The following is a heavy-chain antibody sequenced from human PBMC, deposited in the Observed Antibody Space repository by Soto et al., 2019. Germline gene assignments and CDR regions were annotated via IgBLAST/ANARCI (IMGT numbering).Heavy chain of an antibody. V-gene: IGHV3-49*03. J-gene: IGHJ4*02. Sequence: GALRVSPPAFGFTIWDFSISRFRQAPGKGLEWVGFIRSKAYGGTTEYAASVKGRFTISRDDSKSIAYLQMNSLKTEDTAVYYCTRGIVVVPAAIFDYWGQGTLVTVSS. CDR1: GFTIWDFS. CDR2: IRSKAYGGTT. CDR3: TRGIVVVPAAIFDY. D-gene: IGHD2-2*01.